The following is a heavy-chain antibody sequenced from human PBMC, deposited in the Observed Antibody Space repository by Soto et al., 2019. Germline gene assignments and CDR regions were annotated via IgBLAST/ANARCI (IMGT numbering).Heavy chain of an antibody. CDR3: ASDCSAF. Sequence: QVQLQESGPGLVKPSETLSLPCTVSGVSITSYKWTWIRQSPGKGLEWIAYRYSRGSSSYNPSLQRRATLSLDSSGNQYSLQLNSATAAETAVYYCASDCSAF. CDR1: GVSITSYK. V-gene: IGHV4-59*01. D-gene: IGHD3-10*02. J-gene: IGHJ3*01. CDR2: RYSRGSS.